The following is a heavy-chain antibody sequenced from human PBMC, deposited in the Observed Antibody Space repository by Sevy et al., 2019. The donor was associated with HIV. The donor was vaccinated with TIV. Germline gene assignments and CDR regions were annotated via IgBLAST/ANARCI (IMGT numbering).Heavy chain of an antibody. J-gene: IGHJ6*02. CDR3: STDPIIVLLVTDGMDV. CDR2: IKARAEGGTA. D-gene: IGHD2-8*01. CDR1: GFTFTYAW. Sequence: GGSLRLSCTASGFTFTYAWMSWVRQAPGKGLEWVGRIKARAEGGTADYAAPVKGRFTISRDDSKNTLYLQMNSLKIEDTAVYYCSTDPIIVLLVTDGMDVWGQGTTVTVSS. V-gene: IGHV3-15*01.